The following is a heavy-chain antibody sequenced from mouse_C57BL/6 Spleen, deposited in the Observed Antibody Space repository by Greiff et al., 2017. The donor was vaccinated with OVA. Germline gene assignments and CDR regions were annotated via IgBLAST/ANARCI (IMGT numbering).Heavy chain of an antibody. CDR1: GYAFSSYW. CDR2: IYPGDGDT. CDR3: ARWYYGSSFYFDY. V-gene: IGHV1-80*01. D-gene: IGHD1-1*01. J-gene: IGHJ2*01. Sequence: VKVVESGAELVKPGASVKISCKASGYAFSSYWMNWVKQRPGKGLEWIGQIYPGDGDTNYNGKFKGKATLTADKSSSTAYMQLSSLTSEDSAVYFCARWYYGSSFYFDYWGQGTTLTVSS.